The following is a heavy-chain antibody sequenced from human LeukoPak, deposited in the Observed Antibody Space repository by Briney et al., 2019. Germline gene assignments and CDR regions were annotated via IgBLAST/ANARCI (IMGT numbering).Heavy chain of an antibody. Sequence: GGSLRLSCAASGFTSSSYAMSWVRQAPGRGLEWVSAFTVSAGGTYYADSVKGRFTISRDNSKNTLDLQMNSLRAEDTAVYYCAKDGSGYYGYFDYWGQGTLVTVSS. J-gene: IGHJ4*02. D-gene: IGHD3-22*01. V-gene: IGHV3-23*01. CDR3: AKDGSGYYGYFDY. CDR2: FTVSAGGT. CDR1: GFTSSSYA.